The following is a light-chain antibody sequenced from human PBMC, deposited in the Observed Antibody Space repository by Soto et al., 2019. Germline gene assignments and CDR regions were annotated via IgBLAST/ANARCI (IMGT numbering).Light chain of an antibody. CDR1: SSDVGGYNH. J-gene: IGLJ1*01. CDR2: DVT. V-gene: IGLV2-14*02. CDR3: SSYTSSSTPYV. Sequence: SALTRPAYVSGAAGQWITISCTGTSSDVGGYNHVSWYQQHPVKAPKVMIYDVTKRPSGVSDRFSGSKSGNTASLTISGLQAEDEADYYCSSYTSSSTPYVFGTGTKVTVL.